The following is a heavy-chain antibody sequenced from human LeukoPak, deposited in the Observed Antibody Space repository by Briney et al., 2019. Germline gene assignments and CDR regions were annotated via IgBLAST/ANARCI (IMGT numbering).Heavy chain of an antibody. J-gene: IGHJ6*02. D-gene: IGHD6-6*01. V-gene: IGHV4-59*01. CDR1: NGSIISYY. Sequence: SETLSLTCTVSNGSIISYYWSWIRQPPGKGLEWIGYIYYSGNTNYNPSLKSRVTISVDTSKNQFSLKLTSVTAADTAVYYCARDKVSVYYYGMDVWGQGTTVTVSS. CDR2: IYYSGNT. CDR3: ARDKVSVYYYGMDV.